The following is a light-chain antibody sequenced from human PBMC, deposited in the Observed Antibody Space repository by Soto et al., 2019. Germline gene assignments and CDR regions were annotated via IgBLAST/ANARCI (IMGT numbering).Light chain of an antibody. CDR1: QSVSSY. CDR2: DAS. CDR3: QQRRNWPPFT. V-gene: IGKV3-11*01. J-gene: IGKJ3*01. Sequence: EIVLTQSPATLSLSPGERATLSCRASQSVSSYLAWYQQKPGQAPRLLIYDASNRATGIPARFSGSGSGTGFTLTISSLEPEDLAVYYCQQRRNWPPFTFGPGNKVDIK.